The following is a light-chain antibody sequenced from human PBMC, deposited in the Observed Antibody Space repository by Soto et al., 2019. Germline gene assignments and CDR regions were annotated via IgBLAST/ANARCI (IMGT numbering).Light chain of an antibody. CDR3: HRQQYGIPPVYT. CDR2: GGS. Sequence: VVLTQSPGTLSLSPGERATLSCRASQSVSSNYLAWYQQKPGQAPRLLIYGGSIRATGIPDRFSGGGSAKGFFPTISRLEPQDVVVYFCHRQQYGIPPVYTFGQGTKLEIK. J-gene: IGKJ2*01. CDR1: QSVSSNY. V-gene: IGKV3-20*01.